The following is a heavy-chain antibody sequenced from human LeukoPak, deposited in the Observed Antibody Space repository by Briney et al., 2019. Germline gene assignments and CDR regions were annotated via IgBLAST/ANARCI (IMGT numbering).Heavy chain of an antibody. J-gene: IGHJ4*02. CDR3: ASRRCSTTCPEDY. Sequence: SETLSLTCAVYGGSFSGYYWSWIRQPPGKGLEWIGEINHSGSTNYNPSLKSRVTISADTSKNQFSLKLSSVTAADTAVYYCASRRCSTTCPEDYWGQGTLVTVSS. CDR1: GGSFSGYY. D-gene: IGHD2-2*01. CDR2: INHSGST. V-gene: IGHV4-34*01.